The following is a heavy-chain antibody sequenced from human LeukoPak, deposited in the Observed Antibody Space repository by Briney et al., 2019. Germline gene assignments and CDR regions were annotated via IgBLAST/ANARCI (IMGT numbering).Heavy chain of an antibody. Sequence: ASVKVSCKTSGHSINTFGITWVRQAPGQGLEWIGWMSSDNGNTNYADKFQGTVTITRGTSRTTAYMELRSLRSDDSAVYFCANVAKGRYFLYYMDIWGAGTTVTVSS. CDR2: MSSDNGNT. D-gene: IGHD5-12*01. J-gene: IGHJ6*03. CDR1: GHSINTFG. CDR3: ANVAKGRYFLYYMDI. V-gene: IGHV1-18*01.